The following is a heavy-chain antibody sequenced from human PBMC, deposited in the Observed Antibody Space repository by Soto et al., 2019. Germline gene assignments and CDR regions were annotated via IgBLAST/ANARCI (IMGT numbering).Heavy chain of an antibody. CDR3: TTGEVVVVQAAAEYDYYALDV. D-gene: IGHD2-2*01. J-gene: IGHJ6*04. V-gene: IGHV3-15*01. Sequence: ARRSMIQQNTGKGLEWVGLSKSKTDGGTTDYAAPVKGRFTISRDDSKNTLYLQMNSLKTEDTAVYYCTTGEVVVVQAAAEYDYYALDVWGKGTTVTVSS. CDR1: AR. CDR2: SKSKTDGGTT.